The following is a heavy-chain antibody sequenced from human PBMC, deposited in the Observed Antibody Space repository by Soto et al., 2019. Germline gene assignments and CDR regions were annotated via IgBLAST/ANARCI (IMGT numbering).Heavy chain of an antibody. J-gene: IGHJ2*01. CDR2: IYWDDDK. D-gene: IGHD2-15*01. CDR1: GFSLSTSGVG. Sequence: QITLKESGPTLVKPTQTLTLTCTFSGFSLSTSGVGVGWIRQPPGKALEWLALIYWDDDKRYSPSLKSRLTITKDTSKNQVVRTMTNKDPVDTATYYCAQMRVVAARPGYWYYDLWGRGTLVTVSS. CDR3: AQMRVVAARPGYWYYDL. V-gene: IGHV2-5*02.